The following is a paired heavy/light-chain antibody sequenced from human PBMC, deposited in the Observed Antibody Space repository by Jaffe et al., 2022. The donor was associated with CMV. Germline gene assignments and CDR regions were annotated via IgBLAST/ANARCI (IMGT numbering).Heavy chain of an antibody. CDR3: ARGSGHDYGDSTLGY. CDR1: GGSISSYY. J-gene: IGHJ4*02. CDR2: IYTSGST. V-gene: IGHV4-4*07. Sequence: QVQLQESGPGLVKPSETLSLTCTVSGGSISSYYWSWIRQPAGKGLEWIGRIYTSGSTNYNPSLKSRVTMSVDTSKNQFSLKLSSVTAADTAVYYCARGSGHDYGDSTLGYWGQGTLVTVSS. D-gene: IGHD4-17*01.
Light chain of an antibody. CDR2: QDS. Sequence: SYELTQPPSVSVSPGQTASITCSGDKLGDKYACWYQQKPGQSPVLVIYQDSKRPSGIPERFSGSNSGNTATLTISGTQAMDEADYYCQAWDSSTANVVFGGGTKLTVL. V-gene: IGLV3-1*01. CDR1: KLGDKY. CDR3: QAWDSSTANVV. J-gene: IGLJ2*01.